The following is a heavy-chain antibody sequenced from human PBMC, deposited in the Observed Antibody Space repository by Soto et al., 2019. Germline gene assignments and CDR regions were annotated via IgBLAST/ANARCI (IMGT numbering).Heavy chain of an antibody. CDR1: GYTFTSYY. V-gene: IGHV1-46*01. CDR2: INPSGGST. J-gene: IGHJ5*02. CDR3: ARDRKDRRFLETPRAVLYNWFDP. D-gene: IGHD3-3*01. Sequence: QVQLVQSGAEVKKPGASVKVSCKASGYTFTSYYMHWVRQAPGQGLEWMGIINPSGGSTSYAQKCQGRVTMTRDTSTSTVYMELSSLRSEDTAVYYCARDRKDRRFLETPRAVLYNWFDPWGQGTLVTVSS.